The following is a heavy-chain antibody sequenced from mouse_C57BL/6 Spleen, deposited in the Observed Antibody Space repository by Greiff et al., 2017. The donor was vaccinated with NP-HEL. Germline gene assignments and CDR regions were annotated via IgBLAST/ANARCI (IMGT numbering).Heavy chain of an antibody. D-gene: IGHD2-2*01. Sequence: VKLMESGPGLVQPSQRLSITCTVSGFSLTSYGVHWVRQSPGKGLEWLGVIWSGGSTDYNAAFISRLSISKDNSKSQVFFKMNSLQADDTAIYYCARKVVTTRGGFAYWGQGTLVTVSA. V-gene: IGHV2-2*01. CDR3: ARKVVTTRGGFAY. CDR2: IWSGGST. CDR1: GFSLTSYG. J-gene: IGHJ3*01.